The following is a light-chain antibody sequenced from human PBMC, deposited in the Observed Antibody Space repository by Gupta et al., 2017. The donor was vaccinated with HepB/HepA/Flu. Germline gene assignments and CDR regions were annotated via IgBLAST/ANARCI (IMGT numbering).Light chain of an antibody. CDR3: QQSYISPFT. CDR1: QNVRFY. Sequence: DIQMTQSPSSLSALVGDRVTIPCRASQNVRFYVNWYQQKPGKAPKLLIYATSNLQRGVPSRFSGSGSATDFTLTISSLQPEDFATYYCQQSYISPFTFGPGTYLDFK. CDR2: ATS. J-gene: IGKJ2*01. V-gene: IGKV1-39*01.